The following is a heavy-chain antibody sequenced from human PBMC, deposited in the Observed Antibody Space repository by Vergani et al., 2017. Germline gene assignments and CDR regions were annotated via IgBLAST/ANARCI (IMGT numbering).Heavy chain of an antibody. CDR1: GGSFSGYY. D-gene: IGHD3-9*01. J-gene: IGHJ6*02. CDR2: INHSGST. Sequence: QVQLQQWGAGLLKPSETLSLTCAVYGGSFSGYYWRWIRQPPGKGLEWIGEINHSGSTNYNPSLKSRVTISVDTSKNQFSLKLSSVIAADTAVYYCASLLRYFDRGMDVWGQGTTVTVSS. V-gene: IGHV4-34*01. CDR3: ASLLRYFDRGMDV.